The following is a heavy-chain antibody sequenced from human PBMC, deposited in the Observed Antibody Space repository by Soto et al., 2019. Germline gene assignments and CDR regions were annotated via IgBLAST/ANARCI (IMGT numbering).Heavy chain of an antibody. V-gene: IGHV2-5*02. D-gene: IGHD3-16*01. Sequence: HITLKESGPTLVKPTQTLTLTCIFSGFSFSADGVGVGWIRQPPGKTLEGLALIYWDDDTRYRPSLKSRLTITKDSHKTQVVLTMTNMDPLDTATYYCAHAFGGTSWPNDAFDVWGQGTVVTVSS. CDR1: GFSFSADGVG. CDR2: IYWDDDT. CDR3: AHAFGGTSWPNDAFDV. J-gene: IGHJ3*01.